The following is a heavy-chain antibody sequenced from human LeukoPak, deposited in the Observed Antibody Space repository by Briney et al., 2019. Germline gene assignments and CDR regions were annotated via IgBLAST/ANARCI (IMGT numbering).Heavy chain of an antibody. J-gene: IGHJ6*03. V-gene: IGHV1-69*13. D-gene: IGHD3-10*01. CDR3: ARSPKEYIWFGELYYYYYYMDV. Sequence: ASVEVSCKASGGTFSSYAISWVRQAPGQGLEWMGGIIPIFGTANYAQKFRGRVTITADESTSTAYMELSSLRSEDTAVYYCARSPKEYIWFGELYYYYYYMDVWGKGTTVTVSS. CDR2: IIPIFGTA. CDR1: GGTFSSYA.